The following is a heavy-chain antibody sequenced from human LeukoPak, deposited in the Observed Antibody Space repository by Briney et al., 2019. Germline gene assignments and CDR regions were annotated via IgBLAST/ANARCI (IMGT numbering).Heavy chain of an antibody. CDR1: GFTFSSYS. CDR3: ARGKSGYCSGGSCRRYFDY. V-gene: IGHV3-21*04. J-gene: IGHJ4*02. CDR2: ITRSSIYT. Sequence: PGGSLRLSCAGSGFTFSSYSMTWVRQAPGKGLEWVSSITRSSIYTYYADSVKGRFTISRDNAKNSLYLQMNSLRAEDTAVYYCARGKSGYCSGGSCRRYFDYWGQGTLVTVSS. D-gene: IGHD2-15*01.